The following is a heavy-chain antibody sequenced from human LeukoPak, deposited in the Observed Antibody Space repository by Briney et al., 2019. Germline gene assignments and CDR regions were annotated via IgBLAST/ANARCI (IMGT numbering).Heavy chain of an antibody. CDR3: ARDLVVAAAGTTWFDP. CDR1: GYSISSGYY. CDR2: IYHSGST. D-gene: IGHD6-13*01. J-gene: IGHJ5*02. V-gene: IGHV4-38-2*02. Sequence: KPSETLSLTCTVSGYSISSGYYWGWIRQPPGKGLEWIGSIYHSGSTYYNPSLKSRVTISVDTSKNQFSLKLSSVTAADTAVYYCARDLVVAAAGTTWFDPWGQGTLVTVSS.